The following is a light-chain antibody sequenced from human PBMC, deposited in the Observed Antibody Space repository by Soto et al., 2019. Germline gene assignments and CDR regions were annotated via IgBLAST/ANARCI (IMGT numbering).Light chain of an antibody. Sequence: DIQMTQSPSTLSASVGDRVTITCRASQSVSYWLAWYQQKPGMAPKLLIHDASSLESGVPSRFRGSGSGKEFTLTISSLQPDVFATYYCQQYGFSFGPGTKVEI. V-gene: IGKV1-5*01. CDR3: QQYGFS. J-gene: IGKJ3*01. CDR1: QSVSYW. CDR2: DAS.